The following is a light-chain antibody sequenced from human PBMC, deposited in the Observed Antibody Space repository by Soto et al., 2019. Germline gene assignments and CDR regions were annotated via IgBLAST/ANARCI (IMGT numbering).Light chain of an antibody. V-gene: IGLV2-14*01. CDR1: SSDVGGYNY. Sequence: QSVLAQPASVSGSPGQSIAISCTGTSSDVGGYNYVSWYQQHPGKAPKLLISEVSIRPSGVSDRFSGSKSGNTASLTISGLQTEDEADYYWSSFTSAYTFVFGSGTKVTVL. CDR2: EVS. CDR3: SSFTSAYTFV. J-gene: IGLJ1*01.